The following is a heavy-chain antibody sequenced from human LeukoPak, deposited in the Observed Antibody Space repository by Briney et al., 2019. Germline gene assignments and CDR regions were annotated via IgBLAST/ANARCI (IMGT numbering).Heavy chain of an antibody. V-gene: IGHV3-30*18. Sequence: PGRSLRLSCAASGFTFSSYGMPWVRQAPGKGLEWVAVISYDGSNKYYADSVKGRFTISRDNSKNTLYLQMNSLRAEDTAVYYCAKDTVPASSPYYYYGMDVWGQGTTVTVSS. CDR1: GFTFSSYG. D-gene: IGHD2-2*01. CDR2: ISYDGSNK. CDR3: AKDTVPASSPYYYYGMDV. J-gene: IGHJ6*02.